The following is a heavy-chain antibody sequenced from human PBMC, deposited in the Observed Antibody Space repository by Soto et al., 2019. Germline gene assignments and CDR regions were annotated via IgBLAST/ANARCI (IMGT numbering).Heavy chain of an antibody. D-gene: IGHD3-3*01. J-gene: IGHJ6*02. Sequence: PSETLSLTCAVYGGSFSGYYWSWIRQPPGKGLEWIGEINHSGSTNYNPSLKSRVTISVDTSKNQFSLKLSSVTAADTAVYYCAGRPRYKLWSGYYGPQYYYYGMDVWGQGTTVTVSS. V-gene: IGHV4-34*01. CDR2: INHSGST. CDR3: AGRPRYKLWSGYYGPQYYYYGMDV. CDR1: GGSFSGYY.